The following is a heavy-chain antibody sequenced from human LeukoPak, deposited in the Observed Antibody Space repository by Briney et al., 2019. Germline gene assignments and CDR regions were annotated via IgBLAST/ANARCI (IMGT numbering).Heavy chain of an antibody. D-gene: IGHD1-26*01. CDR1: GASISSYY. Sequence: SETLSLTCTVSGASISSYYWSWIRQPAGKGLEWIGRIYAGGNTNYNPSLKSRVTMSVDTSKNQFSLKLSSVTAADTAMYYCASYSGSYAYYGCWGRGTLVTVSS. V-gene: IGHV4-4*07. CDR2: IYAGGNT. J-gene: IGHJ4*02. CDR3: ASYSGSYAYYGC.